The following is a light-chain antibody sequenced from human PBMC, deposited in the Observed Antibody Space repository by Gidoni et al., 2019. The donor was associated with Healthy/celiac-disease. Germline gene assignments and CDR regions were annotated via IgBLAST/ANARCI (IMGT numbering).Light chain of an antibody. CDR2: SNN. V-gene: IGLV1-44*01. CDR1: SSNIGSNT. Sequence: QSVLPQPPPASGTPGQRVTISCSGSSSNIGSNTVNWYQPLPGTAPKLLIYSNNQRPSGVPDRFSGSKSGTSASLAISGLQSEDEADYYCAAWDDSLNGRVFGGGTKLTV. CDR3: AAWDDSLNGRV. J-gene: IGLJ3*02.